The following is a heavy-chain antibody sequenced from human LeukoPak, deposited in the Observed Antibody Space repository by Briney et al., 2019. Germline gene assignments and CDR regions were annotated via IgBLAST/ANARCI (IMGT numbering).Heavy chain of an antibody. CDR2: INPNSGGT. D-gene: IGHD1-26*01. CDR3: ARDDVGATPAFDI. V-gene: IGHV1-2*02. Sequence: ASVKVSCKASGYTFTGYYMHWVRQAPGQGLEWMGWINPNSGGTNYAQKFQGRVTVARDTSISTAYMELSRLRSDDTAVYYCARDDVGATPAFDIWGQGTMVTVSS. J-gene: IGHJ3*02. CDR1: GYTFTGYY.